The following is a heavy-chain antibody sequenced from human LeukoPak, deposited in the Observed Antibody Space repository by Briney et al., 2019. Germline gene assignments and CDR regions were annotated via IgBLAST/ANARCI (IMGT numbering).Heavy chain of an antibody. CDR2: MNPNSGNT. CDR3: PRFTDNPQAFDI. J-gene: IGHJ3*02. V-gene: IGHV1-8*01. D-gene: IGHD1-1*01. CDR1: GYTFTSYD. Sequence: GPSVKVSCKASGYTFTSYDINWVRQAIGQGLEWMGWMNPNSGNTRYAQKFQGRVTMTRNTSISTAYMELCSLRSEDTAVYYCPRFTDNPQAFDIWGQGTLVTVSS.